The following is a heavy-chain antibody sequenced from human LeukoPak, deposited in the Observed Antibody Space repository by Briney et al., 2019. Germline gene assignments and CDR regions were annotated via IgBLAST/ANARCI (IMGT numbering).Heavy chain of an antibody. CDR3: AKDRGAAAGTFYFDY. CDR1: GFTFSSYG. J-gene: IGHJ4*02. D-gene: IGHD6-13*01. V-gene: IGHV3-33*06. Sequence: PGGSLRLSCAASGFTFSSYGVHWVRQAPGKGLEWVAVIWYDGSNKYYADSVKGRFTISRDNSKSTLYLQMNSLRAEDTAVYYCAKDRGAAAGTFYFDYWGQGTLVTVSS. CDR2: IWYDGSNK.